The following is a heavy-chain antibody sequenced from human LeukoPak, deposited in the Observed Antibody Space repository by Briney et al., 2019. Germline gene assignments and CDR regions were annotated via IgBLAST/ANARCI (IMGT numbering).Heavy chain of an antibody. J-gene: IGHJ4*02. V-gene: IGHV5-51*01. CDR1: GYTFTNYW. Sequence: PGESLKISCKGSGYTFTNYWIGWVRQVPGKGLEWMGIIYPGDSDTKYRPSFQGQVTISADKSISTAYLQWSRLKPSDTAMYYCARAYCSGTTCYRGFDYWGQGTLVTVSS. CDR3: ARAYCSGTTCYRGFDY. CDR2: IYPGDSDT. D-gene: IGHD2-2*02.